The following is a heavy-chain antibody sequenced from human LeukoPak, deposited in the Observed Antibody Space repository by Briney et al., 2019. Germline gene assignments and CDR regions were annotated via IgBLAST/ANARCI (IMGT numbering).Heavy chain of an antibody. Sequence: SETLSLTCTVSGGSISSYYWSWIRQSPGMGLEWIAYIHTNGNTNYNPSLKSRVTISLDTSKNQFSLKLSSVTAADTAVYYCAGLASAATSITYHYFDVWGRGTLVTVSS. CDR1: GGSISSYY. CDR2: IHTNGNT. CDR3: AGLASAATSITYHYFDV. D-gene: IGHD2-15*01. J-gene: IGHJ2*01. V-gene: IGHV4-4*09.